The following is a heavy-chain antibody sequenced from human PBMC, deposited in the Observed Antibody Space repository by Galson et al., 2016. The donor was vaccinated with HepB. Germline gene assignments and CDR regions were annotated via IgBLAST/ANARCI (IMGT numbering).Heavy chain of an antibody. Sequence: ETLSLTCAVSGGSVISSHWWSWVRQSAGRGLEWIGEIHQIGTTNYNPSLQNRVTISVDKSKDQFSLRLSSVTAADTAVYYCARVGFTSGWGRAFDMWGQGTLVSVSS. D-gene: IGHD6-19*01. J-gene: IGHJ3*02. V-gene: IGHV4-4*02. CDR1: GGSVISSHW. CDR3: ARVGFTSGWGRAFDM. CDR2: IHQIGTT.